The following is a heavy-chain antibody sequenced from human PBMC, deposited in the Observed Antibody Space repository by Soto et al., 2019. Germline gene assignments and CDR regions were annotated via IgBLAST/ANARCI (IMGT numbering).Heavy chain of an antibody. CDR2: IGSSDDII. D-gene: IGHD2-15*01. V-gene: IGHV3-11*01. J-gene: IGHJ3*02. CDR1: GFTFSDYY. CDR3: ARAYSDEFAI. Sequence: GGSLRLSCTASGFTFSDYYMSWIRQAPGKGLEWVSYIGSSDDIISYADSVKGRFTISRDNGKNSLYLQMSSLRVEDTAVYYFARAYSDEFAIRGQATMV.